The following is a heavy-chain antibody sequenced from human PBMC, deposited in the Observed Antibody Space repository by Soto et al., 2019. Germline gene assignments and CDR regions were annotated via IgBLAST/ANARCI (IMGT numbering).Heavy chain of an antibody. CDR2: TYYRSKWYN. CDR1: GDSVSSNSAA. CDR3: ARGNSRVYSSGWYSGDAFDI. V-gene: IGHV6-1*01. Sequence: SQTLSLTCAISGDSVSSNSAAWNWIRQSPSRGLEWLGRTYYRSKWYNDYAVSVKSRITINPDTSKNQFSLQLNSVTPEDTAVYYCARGNSRVYSSGWYSGDAFDIWGQGTMVTVSS. D-gene: IGHD6-19*01. J-gene: IGHJ3*02.